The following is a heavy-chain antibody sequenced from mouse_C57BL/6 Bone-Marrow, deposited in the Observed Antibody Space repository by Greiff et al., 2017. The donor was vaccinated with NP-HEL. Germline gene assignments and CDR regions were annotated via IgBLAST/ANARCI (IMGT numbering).Heavy chain of an antibody. V-gene: IGHV5-17*01. CDR3: ARALLLRYSWFAY. Sequence: EVHLVESGGGLVKPGGSLKLSCAASGFTFSDYGMHWVRQAPEKGLEWVAYISSGSSTIYYAETVQGRFTISRDNAKNTLFLQMTSLRSEDTAMYYCARALLLRYSWFAYWGQGTLVTVSA. CDR1: GFTFSDYG. CDR2: ISSGSSTI. J-gene: IGHJ3*01. D-gene: IGHD1-1*01.